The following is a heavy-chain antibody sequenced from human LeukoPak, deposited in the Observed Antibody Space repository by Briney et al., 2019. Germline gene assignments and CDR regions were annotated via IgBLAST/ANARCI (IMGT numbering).Heavy chain of an antibody. CDR3: ARVLVGIQLWRVRFDY. CDR1: GYTLTSYG. D-gene: IGHD5-18*01. Sequence: GASVKVSCKASGYTLTSYGISWVRQAPGQGLEWMGWISAYNGNTNYAQKLQGRVTMTTDTSTSTAYMELRSLRSDDTAVYYCARVLVGIQLWRVRFDYWGQGTLVTVSS. V-gene: IGHV1-18*01. CDR2: ISAYNGNT. J-gene: IGHJ4*02.